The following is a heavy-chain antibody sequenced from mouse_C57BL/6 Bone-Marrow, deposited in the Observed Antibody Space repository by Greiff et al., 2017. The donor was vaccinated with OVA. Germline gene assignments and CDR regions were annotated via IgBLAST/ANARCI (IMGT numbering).Heavy chain of an antibody. CDR3: ARDRGSSYFDY. D-gene: IGHD1-1*01. V-gene: IGHV3-6*01. CDR2: ISYDGSN. Sequence: ESGPGLVKPSQSLSLTCSVTGYSITSGYYWNWIRQFPGNKLEWMGYISYDGSNNYNPSLKNRISITRDTSKNQFFLKLNSVTTEDTATYYCARDRGSSYFDYWGQGTTLTVSS. CDR1: GYSITSGYY. J-gene: IGHJ2*01.